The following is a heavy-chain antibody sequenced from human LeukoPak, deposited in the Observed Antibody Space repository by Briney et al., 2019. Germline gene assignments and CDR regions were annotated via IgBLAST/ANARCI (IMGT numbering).Heavy chain of an antibody. J-gene: IGHJ5*02. D-gene: IGHD3-22*01. CDR1: GGSFSGYY. Sequence: SETLSLTCAVYGGSFSGYYWSWIRQPPGKGLEWIGEINHSGSTNYNPSLKSRVTISVDTSKNQFSLKLSSVTAADTAVYYCARIRARITMIVVVTDNWFDPWGQGTLVTVSS. CDR3: ARIRARITMIVVVTDNWFDP. V-gene: IGHV4-34*01. CDR2: INHSGST.